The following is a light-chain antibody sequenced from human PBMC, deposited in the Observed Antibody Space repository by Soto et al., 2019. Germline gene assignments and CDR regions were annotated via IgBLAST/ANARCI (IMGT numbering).Light chain of an antibody. V-gene: IGKV1-12*01. CDR1: QGISGW. Sequence: DIQMTQSPSSVSASIGDRVTITCRASQGISGWLAWYQQKPGKAPKLLIYAATKLETGVPSRFSGSGSGTAFTLPISSRRPEDFATYYCQQADSFPFTFGPGTKVEIK. J-gene: IGKJ3*01. CDR2: AAT. CDR3: QQADSFPFT.